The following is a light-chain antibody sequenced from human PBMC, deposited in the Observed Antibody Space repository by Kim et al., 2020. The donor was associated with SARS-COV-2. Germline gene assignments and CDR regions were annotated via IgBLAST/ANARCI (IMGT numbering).Light chain of an antibody. J-gene: IGLJ2*01. V-gene: IGLV3-19*01. CDR2: GKN. CDR3: NSRDSNNNVL. Sequence: SVALGQTVRITCQGDSLRSYYATWYQQKPGQAPILVIYGKNNRPSGIPDRFSGSSSGNTASLTITGTQAGDEADYYCNSRDSNNNVLFGGGTQLTVL. CDR1: SLRSYY.